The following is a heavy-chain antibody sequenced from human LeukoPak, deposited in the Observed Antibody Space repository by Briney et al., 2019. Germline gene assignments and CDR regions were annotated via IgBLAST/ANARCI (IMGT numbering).Heavy chain of an antibody. Sequence: SVKVSCKASGGTFSSYAISWVRQAPGQGLEWMGGIIPIFGTANYAQKFQGRVTITADESTSTAYMELSSLRSEDTAMYYCAGYWTNGVCYTWFDPWGQGTLVTVSS. CDR2: IIPIFGTA. J-gene: IGHJ5*02. CDR3: AGYWTNGVCYTWFDP. D-gene: IGHD2-8*01. CDR1: GGTFSSYA. V-gene: IGHV1-69*13.